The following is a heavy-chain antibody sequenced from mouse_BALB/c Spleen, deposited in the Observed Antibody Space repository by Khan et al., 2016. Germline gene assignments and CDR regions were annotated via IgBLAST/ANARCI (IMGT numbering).Heavy chain of an antibody. CDR3: ARALISDASYYFDY. J-gene: IGHJ2*01. V-gene: IGHV3-5*02. CDR2: IYYSGTI. D-gene: IGHD6-2*01. CDR1: GISITTGNYR. Sequence: EVQLQESGPGLVKPSQTVSLTCTVTGISITTGNYRWSWIRQFPGSKLEWIGYIYYSGTITYNPSLTSRATITRDTSKNQFFLEMQSLTAEDTATYSCARALISDASYYFDYGGQGTTLTVSS.